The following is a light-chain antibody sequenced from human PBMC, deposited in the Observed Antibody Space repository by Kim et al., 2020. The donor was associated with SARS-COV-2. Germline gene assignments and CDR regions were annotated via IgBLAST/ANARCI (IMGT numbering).Light chain of an antibody. V-gene: IGKV3-20*01. CDR2: GAS. J-gene: IGKJ4*01. CDR1: QSLTSRS. CDR3: QQYGSSPLT. Sequence: SPGERATLSCRASQSLTSRSLAWYQQKPGQTPRLLIYGASSRATGIPDRFSGSRSGTDFTLTISRLEPEDFAVYYCQQYGSSPLTFGGGTKVDIK.